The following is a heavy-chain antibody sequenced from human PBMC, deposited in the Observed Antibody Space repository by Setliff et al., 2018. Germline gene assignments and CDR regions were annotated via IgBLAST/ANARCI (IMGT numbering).Heavy chain of an antibody. CDR1: GGTFSSYA. CDR3: ARAGGGEFGELRYYYYYYYMDV. D-gene: IGHD3-10*01. V-gene: IGHV1-69*13. Sequence: SVKVSCKASGGTFSSYAISWVRQAPGQGLEWMGGIIPIFGTANYAQEFQGRVTITADESTSTAYMELSSLRSEDTAVYYCARAGGGEFGELRYYYYYYYMDVWGKGTTVTVSS. CDR2: IIPIFGTA. J-gene: IGHJ6*03.